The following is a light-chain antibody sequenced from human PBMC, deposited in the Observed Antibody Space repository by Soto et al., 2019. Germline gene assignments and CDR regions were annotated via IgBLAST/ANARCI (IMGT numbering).Light chain of an antibody. CDR2: DDN. V-gene: IGLV1-51*01. CDR1: SSDVGGSNF. J-gene: IGLJ1*01. Sequence: QSALTRPASVSDSPGQSITISCTGTSSDVGGSNFVSWYQQLPGTAPKLLIYDDNKRPSGIPDRFSGSKSGTSATLGITGFQTGDEADYYCGSWDSSLSAYVFGTGTKVTVL. CDR3: GSWDSSLSAYV.